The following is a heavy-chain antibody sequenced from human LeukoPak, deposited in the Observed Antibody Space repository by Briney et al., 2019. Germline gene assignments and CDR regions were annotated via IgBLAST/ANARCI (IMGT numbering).Heavy chain of an antibody. Sequence: GASVKVSCKASGGTFSSYAISWVRQAPGQGLEWMGGIIPIFGTANYAQKFQGRVTITADESTSTAYMKLSSLRSEDTAVYYCARAFYGSGSYFDYWGQGTLVTVSS. J-gene: IGHJ4*02. CDR3: ARAFYGSGSYFDY. CDR2: IIPIFGTA. V-gene: IGHV1-69*01. CDR1: GGTFSSYA. D-gene: IGHD3-10*01.